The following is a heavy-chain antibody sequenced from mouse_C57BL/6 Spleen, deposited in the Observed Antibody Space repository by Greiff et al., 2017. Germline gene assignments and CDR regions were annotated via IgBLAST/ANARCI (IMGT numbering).Heavy chain of an antibody. CDR3: ARRATTVALDY. CDR1: GFNIKDYD. V-gene: IGHV14-2*01. Sequence: EVQLQQSGAELVKPGASVKLSCTASGFNIKDYDMHWVKQRTEKGLEWIGRMGREDGGTKYATRFQGMVTITADTSYNTVYLQLSSLTSEDTAFYYCARRATTVALDYWGQGTTLTVSS. CDR2: MGREDGGT. D-gene: IGHD1-1*01. J-gene: IGHJ2*01.